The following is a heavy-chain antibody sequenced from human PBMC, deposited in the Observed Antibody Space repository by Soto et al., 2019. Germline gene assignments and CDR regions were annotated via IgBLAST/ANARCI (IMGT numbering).Heavy chain of an antibody. Sequence: SETLSLTCTVSGGSISSSSYYWGWIRQPPGKGLEWIGSIYYSGSTYYNPSLKSRVTISVDTSKNQFSLKLSSVTAADTAVYYCASTDGSWYYFDYWGQGTLVTVSS. CDR2: IYYSGST. CDR3: ASTDGSWYYFDY. CDR1: GGSISSSSYY. V-gene: IGHV4-39*01. D-gene: IGHD6-13*01. J-gene: IGHJ4*02.